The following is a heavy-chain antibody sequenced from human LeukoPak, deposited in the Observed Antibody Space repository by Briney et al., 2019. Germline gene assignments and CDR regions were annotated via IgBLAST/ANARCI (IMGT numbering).Heavy chain of an antibody. Sequence: GGSLRLSRAASGFTLSSSWMSWVRQAPGKGLEWVANIKQDGGEKYYVDSVKGRFTISRDNAKSLLYLQMNSLRAEDTAVYYCARLCSGGSCYSGAFDIWGQGTMVTVSS. CDR3: ARLCSGGSCYSGAFDI. J-gene: IGHJ3*02. CDR1: GFTLSSSW. D-gene: IGHD2-15*01. CDR2: IKQDGGEK. V-gene: IGHV3-7*01.